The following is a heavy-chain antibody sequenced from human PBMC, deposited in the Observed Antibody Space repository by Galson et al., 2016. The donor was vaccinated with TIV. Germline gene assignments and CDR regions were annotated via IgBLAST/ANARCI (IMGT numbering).Heavy chain of an antibody. J-gene: IGHJ4*02. V-gene: IGHV3-23*01. CDR3: AKVRLLDGDYRDY. D-gene: IGHD4-17*01. CDR2: FSASGDDT. Sequence: SLRLSCAASGFRFNSFGTYGMNWVRQAPGKGLEWVSGFSASGDDTYYADPVGGRFTVSRDNSENTLYLQMDSLRAEDTAVYYCAKVRLLDGDYRDYWGQGTLVIVSS. CDR1: GFRFNSFGTYG.